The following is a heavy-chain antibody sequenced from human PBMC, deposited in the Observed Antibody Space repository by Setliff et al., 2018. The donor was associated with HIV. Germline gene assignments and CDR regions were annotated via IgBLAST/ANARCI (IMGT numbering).Heavy chain of an antibody. D-gene: IGHD2-15*01. Sequence: SETLSLTCVVSDDSLSNYDWTWIRQPPGKALQWIGSISSSGTTNYNPSLRSRFTISVETSNTHFSLWLRSVTAADTATYFCARLGRAIDDGGSSLRLDSWGQGMLVTVAS. CDR3: ARLGRAIDDGGSSLRLDS. V-gene: IGHV4-4*09. J-gene: IGHJ4*02. CDR1: DDSLSNYD. CDR2: ISSSGTT.